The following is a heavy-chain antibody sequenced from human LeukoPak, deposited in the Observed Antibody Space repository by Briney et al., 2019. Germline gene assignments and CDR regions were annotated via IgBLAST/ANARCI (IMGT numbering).Heavy chain of an antibody. D-gene: IGHD3-16*01. J-gene: IGHJ4*02. V-gene: IGHV1-2*02. Sequence: GASVKVSCKGSGYTFTGYYMHWVRQAPGQGLEWMGWINPISGTTNYAQKLQGRVTVTRDTSISTVCMELSRLESDDTAVYYCVRDLMTTPTWDFDYWGQGTLVTVAS. CDR2: INPISGTT. CDR3: VRDLMTTPTWDFDY. CDR1: GYTFTGYY.